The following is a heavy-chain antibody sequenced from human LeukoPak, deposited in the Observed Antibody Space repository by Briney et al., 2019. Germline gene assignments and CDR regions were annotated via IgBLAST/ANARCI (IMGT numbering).Heavy chain of an antibody. D-gene: IGHD4-17*01. Sequence: GRSLRLSCAASGFTFSSYAMHWVRQAPGKGLEWVASISYDGSNKYYADSLKGRFTISRDNSKKTLYLQMNSLRAEDTAVYYCAKDGDLYGHADYWGQGNLVTVSS. J-gene: IGHJ4*02. CDR2: ISYDGSNK. CDR1: GFTFSSYA. CDR3: AKDGDLYGHADY. V-gene: IGHV3-30-3*01.